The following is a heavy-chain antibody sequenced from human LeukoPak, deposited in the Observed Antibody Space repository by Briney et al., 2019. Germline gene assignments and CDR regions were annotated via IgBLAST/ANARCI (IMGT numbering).Heavy chain of an antibody. J-gene: IGHJ4*02. CDR2: IYSDGRT. Sequence: GGSLRLSCAASGFTFSSNAMIWVRQAPGKGLEWVSSIYSDGRTYHADSVKGRFTNSRDTSKNTLNLQMNSLRAEDTAVYYCANRGLWGQGTLVAVSS. V-gene: IGHV3-23*03. CDR3: ANRGL. CDR1: GFTFSSNA.